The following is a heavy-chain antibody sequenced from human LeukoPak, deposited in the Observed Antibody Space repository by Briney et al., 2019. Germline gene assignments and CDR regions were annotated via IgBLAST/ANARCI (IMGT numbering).Heavy chain of an antibody. V-gene: IGHV3-30*04. Sequence: PGRSLRLSCAASGFTSSSYAMHWVRQAPGKGLEWVAVISYDGSNKYYADSVKGRFTISRDNSKNTLYLQMNSLRAEDTAVYYCARGSNSGSSWYKDAFDIWGQGTMVTVSS. CDR2: ISYDGSNK. D-gene: IGHD6-13*01. CDR3: ARGSNSGSSWYKDAFDI. J-gene: IGHJ3*02. CDR1: GFTSSSYA.